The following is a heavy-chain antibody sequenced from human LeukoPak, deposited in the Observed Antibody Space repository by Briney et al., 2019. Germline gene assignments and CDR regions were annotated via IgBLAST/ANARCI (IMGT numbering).Heavy chain of an antibody. CDR1: GYTFTGYY. Sequence: ASVKVSCEASGYTFTGYYMHWVRQAPGQGLEWMGWINPNSGGTNYAQKFQGRVTMTRDTSISTAYMELSRLRSDDTAVYYCARALREGSSSWFHEYYYYYGMDVWGQGTTVTVSS. D-gene: IGHD6-13*01. J-gene: IGHJ6*02. CDR2: INPNSGGT. CDR3: ARALREGSSSWFHEYYYYYGMDV. V-gene: IGHV1-2*02.